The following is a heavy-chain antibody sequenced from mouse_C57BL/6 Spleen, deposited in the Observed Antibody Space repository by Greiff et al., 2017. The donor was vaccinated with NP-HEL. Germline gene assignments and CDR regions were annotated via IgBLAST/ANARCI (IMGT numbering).Heavy chain of an antibody. Sequence: EVQVVESGGDLVKPGGSLKLSCAASGFTFSSYGMSWVRQTPDQRLEWVATISSGGSYTYYPDSVKGRFTISRDNAKNSLYLQMSSLKSEDTAMYYCATHYGNYSWFAYWGQGTLVTVSA. J-gene: IGHJ3*01. V-gene: IGHV5-6*01. CDR3: ATHYGNYSWFAY. CDR2: ISSGGSYT. D-gene: IGHD2-1*01. CDR1: GFTFSSYG.